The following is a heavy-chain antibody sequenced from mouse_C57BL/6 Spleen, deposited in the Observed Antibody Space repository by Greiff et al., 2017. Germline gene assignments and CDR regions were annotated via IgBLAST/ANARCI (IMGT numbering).Heavy chain of an antibody. J-gene: IGHJ4*01. V-gene: IGHV2-6*03. CDR3: ASAHYYGLYAMDY. CDR1: GFSLTSYG. D-gene: IGHD1-1*01. Sequence: QVQLKESGPGLVAPSQSLSITCTVSGFSLTSYGVHWVRQPPGKGLEWLVVIWSDGSTTYNSALKSRLSISKDNSKSQVFLKMNRLQTDDTAMYYCASAHYYGLYAMDYWGQGTSVTVSS. CDR2: IWSDGST.